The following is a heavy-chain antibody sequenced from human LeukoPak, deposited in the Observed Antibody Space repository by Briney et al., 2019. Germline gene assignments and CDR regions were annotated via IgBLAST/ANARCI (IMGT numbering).Heavy chain of an antibody. Sequence: GASVKVSCKASGYTFTTYDINWVRQATGQGPEWMGWVHPNSGNTAYAQKFQGRVTMTRDTSISTAYMELSGLRSDDTAVYFCARGPRNDPWGQGTLVTVSS. V-gene: IGHV1-8*01. D-gene: IGHD1-14*01. J-gene: IGHJ5*02. CDR1: GYTFTTYD. CDR2: VHPNSGNT. CDR3: ARGPRNDP.